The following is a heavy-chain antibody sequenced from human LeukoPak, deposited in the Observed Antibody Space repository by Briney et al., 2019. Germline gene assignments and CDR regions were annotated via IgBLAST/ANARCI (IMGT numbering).Heavy chain of an antibody. V-gene: IGHV4-59*01. J-gene: IGHJ5*02. CDR2: IYYSGST. D-gene: IGHD1-26*01. CDR3: ARGASGDNWLDP. CDR1: GGSISSYY. Sequence: SETLSLTCTVSGGSISSYYWSWIRQPPGKGLEWIGYIYYSGSTNHNPSLKSRVTISVDTSKNQFSLKLSSVTAADTAAYYCARGASGDNWLDPWGQGTLVTVSS.